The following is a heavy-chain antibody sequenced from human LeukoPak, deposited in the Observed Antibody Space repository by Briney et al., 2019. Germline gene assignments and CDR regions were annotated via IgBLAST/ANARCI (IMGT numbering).Heavy chain of an antibody. V-gene: IGHV4-39*07. J-gene: IGHJ4*02. D-gene: IGHD6-13*01. Sequence: NPSETLSLTCIVPGGSISSSSYYWAWIRQSPGKGLEWIGTFSSGGSTNYNPSLKSRVTMSVDTSKNQFSLKLSSVTAADTAVYYCARDDLAAAGYFDYWGQGTLVTVSS. CDR1: GGSISSSSYY. CDR3: ARDDLAAAGYFDY. CDR2: FSSGGST.